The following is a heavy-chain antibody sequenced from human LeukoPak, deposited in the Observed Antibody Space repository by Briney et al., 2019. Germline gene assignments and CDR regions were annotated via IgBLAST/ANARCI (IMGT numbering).Heavy chain of an antibody. D-gene: IGHD3-10*01. Sequence: GGSLRLSCAASGFIFSNHWMHWVRQAPGKGLMWVSRINADGSNTRYADSVKGRFTISRDNAKNTLYLRMNSLRAEDTAVYYCTREVLNAFDSWGQGTLVTVSS. CDR3: TREVLNAFDS. CDR1: GFIFSNHW. V-gene: IGHV3-74*01. J-gene: IGHJ3*02. CDR2: INADGSNT.